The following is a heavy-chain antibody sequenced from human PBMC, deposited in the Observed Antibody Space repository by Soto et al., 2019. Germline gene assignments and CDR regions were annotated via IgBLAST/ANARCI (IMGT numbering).Heavy chain of an antibody. D-gene: IGHD3-3*01. J-gene: IGHJ6*02. CDR3: ARGLLAGNTIFGVIIRDYYCIDV. CDR1: GYTFTNYY. Sequence: ASVKVSCKASGYTFTNYYMHWVRQAPGQGLEWMGIINPSGGNTNYAQKFQGRVTMIRDTSTNTVYMELSSLRSEDTAVYYCARGLLAGNTIFGVIIRDYYCIDVCRQLPTVPAS. V-gene: IGHV1-46*01. CDR2: INPSGGNT.